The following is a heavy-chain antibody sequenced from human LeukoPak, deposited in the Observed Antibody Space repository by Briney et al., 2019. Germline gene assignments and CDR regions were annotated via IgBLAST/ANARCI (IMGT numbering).Heavy chain of an antibody. Sequence: GGSLRLSCVASGFTFSNDAMSWVRQAPGKGLEWVSGIVASGAVTAYIDSVKGRFTISRDNSKNTLYLQMNSLKAEDTAVYYCSKRGVSGRHPENWGQGTQVTVSS. CDR2: IVASGAVT. J-gene: IGHJ4*02. D-gene: IGHD3-10*01. V-gene: IGHV3-23*01. CDR3: SKRGVSGRHPEN. CDR1: GFTFSNDA.